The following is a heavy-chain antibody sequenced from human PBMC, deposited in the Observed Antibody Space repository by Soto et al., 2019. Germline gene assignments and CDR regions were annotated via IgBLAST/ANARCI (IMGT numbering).Heavy chain of an antibody. D-gene: IGHD3-10*01. J-gene: IGHJ5*02. CDR3: ARESTGSYISWFDP. V-gene: IGHV3-33*01. CDR2: IWYDGSNK. CDR1: GFTFSSYG. Sequence: QVQLVESGGGVVQPGRSLRLSCAASGFTFSSYGMHWVRQAPGKGLEWVAVIWYDGSNKNYADSVKGRFTISRDNSKNTLYLQMNSLRAEDTAVYYCARESTGSYISWFDPWGQGTLVTVSS.